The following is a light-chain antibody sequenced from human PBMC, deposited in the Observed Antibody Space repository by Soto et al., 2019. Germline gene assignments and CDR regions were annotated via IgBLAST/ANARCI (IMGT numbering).Light chain of an antibody. Sequence: QSALTQPRSVSGSPGQSVTISCTGTSSDVGGYNYVSWYQQHPGKAPKLMIYDVSKRPSGVPDRFSGSKSGNTASLTISGLQAEGEADYYCCSYAGSSWVFGGGTKLTVL. J-gene: IGLJ2*01. CDR1: SSDVGGYNY. CDR3: CSYAGSSWV. V-gene: IGLV2-11*01. CDR2: DVS.